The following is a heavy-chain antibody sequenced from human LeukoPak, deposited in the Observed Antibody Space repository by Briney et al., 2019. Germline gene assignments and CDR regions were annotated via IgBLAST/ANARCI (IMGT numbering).Heavy chain of an antibody. Sequence: GGSLRLSCAASGFTFVGYGMHWVRQAPGKGLEWVTFIRYDGSDKDYADSVKGRFTISRDNSKNTLYLQMNSLRREDTAVYYCAKDAHFLYGGKRDYYFDYWGQGTLVTVSS. J-gene: IGHJ4*02. CDR1: GFTFVGYG. CDR2: IRYDGSDK. V-gene: IGHV3-30*02. D-gene: IGHD4-23*01. CDR3: AKDAHFLYGGKRDYYFDY.